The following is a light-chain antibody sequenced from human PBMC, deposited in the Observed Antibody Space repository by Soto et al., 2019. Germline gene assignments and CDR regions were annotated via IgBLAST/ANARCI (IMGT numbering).Light chain of an antibody. CDR2: DAS. CDR3: QQYYTYSLYT. V-gene: IGKV1-5*01. J-gene: IGKJ2*01. CDR1: QSISTW. Sequence: DIQMTQSPSTLSASVGDGVTITCRASQSISTWLAWYQQKPGKAPRLLIYDASILESGVPSRFSGSGSGTKFTLTISSLQPDDFATYYCQQYYTYSLYTFGQGTKLEIK.